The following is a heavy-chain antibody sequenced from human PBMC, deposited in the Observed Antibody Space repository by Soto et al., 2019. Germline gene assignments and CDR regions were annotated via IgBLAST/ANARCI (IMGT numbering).Heavy chain of an antibody. V-gene: IGHV3-30*18. CDR2: ISRDGNNK. Sequence: QVQLVESGGGVVQPGRSLRLSCATSGFTFRFYDMHWVRQAPGKGLEWVAIISRDGNNKDYGDSVKGRFTISRDNSKNTLYLQMNSLRGEDTAVYYCAKDAYTPIRTTAHDSGGLDHCGRGTLVTVSS. CDR3: AKDAYTPIRTTAHDSGGLDH. CDR1: GFTFRFYD. D-gene: IGHD4-4*01. J-gene: IGHJ4*02.